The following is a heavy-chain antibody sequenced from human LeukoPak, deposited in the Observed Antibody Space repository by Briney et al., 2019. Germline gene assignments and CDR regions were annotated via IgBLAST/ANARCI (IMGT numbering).Heavy chain of an antibody. CDR2: IIPILGTA. V-gene: IGHV1-69*11. J-gene: IGHJ3*02. D-gene: IGHD5-24*01. CDR1: GGTFSSYA. Sequence: SVKVSCKASGGTFSSYAISWVRQAPGQGLEWMGRIIPILGTANYAQKFQGRVTITTDESTSTAYTELSSLRSEDTAVYYCARWLEFGYDAFDIWGQGTMVTVSS. CDR3: ARWLEFGYDAFDI.